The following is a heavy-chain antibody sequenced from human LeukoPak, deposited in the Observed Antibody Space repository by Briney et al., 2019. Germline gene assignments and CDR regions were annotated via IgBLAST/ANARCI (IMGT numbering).Heavy chain of an antibody. CDR1: GFTFSTYW. CDR2: VNREGTTS. V-gene: IGHV3-74*01. Sequence: PGGSLRLSCAASGFTFSTYWMHCVRHVPGKGLVWVSRVNREGTTSAYADSVKGRFTISRDNDKNTLYLQMNSLRVEDTAVYYCARDVDWILFDYWGQGTLVTVSS. D-gene: IGHD3-9*01. CDR3: ARDVDWILFDY. J-gene: IGHJ4*02.